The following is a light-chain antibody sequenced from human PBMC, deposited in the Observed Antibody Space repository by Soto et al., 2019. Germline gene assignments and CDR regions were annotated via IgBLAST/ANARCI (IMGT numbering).Light chain of an antibody. CDR1: QSVFYSPYKNNS. Sequence: DIVLTQSPDSLAVSLGERATITCKSSQSVFYSPYKNNSLAWYQQKPGQPPKLLIYWASTRESGVPDRFSGGGSGTYFTLTISSLQAEDVAVYYCHQYYGISWAFGQGTKVVSK. J-gene: IGKJ1*01. V-gene: IGKV4-1*01. CDR3: HQYYGISWA. CDR2: WAS.